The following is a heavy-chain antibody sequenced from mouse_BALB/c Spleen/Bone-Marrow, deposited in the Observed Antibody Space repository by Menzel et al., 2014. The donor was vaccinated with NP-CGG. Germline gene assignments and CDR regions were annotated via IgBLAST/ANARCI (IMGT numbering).Heavy chain of an antibody. V-gene: IGHV7-3*02. CDR2: IRNTANGYTT. J-gene: IGHJ2*01. Sequence: EVKLVESGGGLVQPGGSLRLSCATSGFTFTGYYMSWVRQPPGKALEWLGFIRNTANGYTTEYSASVKGRFPISRDNSQSNLQLQMNPPRAEDSATYYCARALIAVDYWCQGPPVTGSS. CDR1: GFTFTGYY. CDR3: ARALIAVDY.